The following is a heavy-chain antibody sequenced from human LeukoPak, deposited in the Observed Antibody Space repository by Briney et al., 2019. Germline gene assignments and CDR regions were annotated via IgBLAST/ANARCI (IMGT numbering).Heavy chain of an antibody. CDR2: ISSSGSTI. CDR1: GFTFSTSE. V-gene: IGHV3-48*03. D-gene: IGHD2-21*01. J-gene: IGHJ4*02. Sequence: LSGGSLRLSCVASGFTFSTSEMNWVRQAPGKGLEWVSYISSSGSTIYYADSVKGRFTISRDNAKNSLYLQMNGLRAEDTAVYYCARHVGVQHWGQGTLVTVSS. CDR3: ARHVGVQH.